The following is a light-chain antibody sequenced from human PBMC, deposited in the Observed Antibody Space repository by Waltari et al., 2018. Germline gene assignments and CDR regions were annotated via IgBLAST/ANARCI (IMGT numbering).Light chain of an antibody. CDR3: QQRSKWPPT. CDR1: QTISSY. J-gene: IGKJ4*01. V-gene: IGKV3-11*01. Sequence: EIVLTQSPATLSLSPGERATLSCKASQTISSYLAWYQHKLGQAPRLLIYDASKRATGIPARFSGSGSGTDFTLTISGLEPEDFAVYYCQQRSKWPPTFGGVTKVEIK. CDR2: DAS.